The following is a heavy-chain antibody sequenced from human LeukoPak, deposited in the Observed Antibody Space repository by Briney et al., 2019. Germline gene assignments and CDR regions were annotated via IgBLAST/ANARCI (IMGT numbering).Heavy chain of an antibody. CDR1: GFPFTLYN. D-gene: IGHD3-16*01. V-gene: IGHV3-48*04. CDR2: VSISSGTI. J-gene: IGHJ4*02. Sequence: GGSLRLSCEVSGFPFTLYNMNWVRQAPGKGLEWISFVSISSGTIYYADSVKGRFSISRDNAKSSLDLQMNSLRAEDTAVYYCARAMSTFGGVRNYFDSWGQGTLVTVSS. CDR3: ARAMSTFGGVRNYFDS.